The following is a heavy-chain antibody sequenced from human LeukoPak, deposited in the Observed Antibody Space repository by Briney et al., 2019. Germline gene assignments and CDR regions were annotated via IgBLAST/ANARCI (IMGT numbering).Heavy chain of an antibody. CDR3: GDWGDTYSTYNLAY. D-gene: IGHD7-27*01. CDR2: VSGSGGST. J-gene: IGHJ4*02. CDR1: GFTFSNYA. Sequence: PGGSLRLSCEASGFTFSNYAMSWVRQAPGKGLVWVSSVSGSGGSTYYADSVKGRFIISRDNSKNTLYLQMDSLRAEDTAVYYCGDWGDTYSTYNLAYWGQGTLVTVSS. V-gene: IGHV3-23*01.